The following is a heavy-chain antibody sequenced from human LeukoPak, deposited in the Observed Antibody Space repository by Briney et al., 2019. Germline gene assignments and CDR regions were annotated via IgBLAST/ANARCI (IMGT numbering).Heavy chain of an antibody. D-gene: IGHD2-15*01. CDR2: ISGSGSPR. J-gene: IGHJ4*02. Sequence: GGSLRLSCAASGFTFRRYSMNWVRQAPAKGREGLSYISGSGSPRDYTDSGKGRFTISRDNDKNSLYIQMNSLRAEDTAVYYCARDLNWCFDYWGEGVLVTASS. V-gene: IGHV3-48*01. CDR3: ARDLNWCFDY. CDR1: GFTFRRYS.